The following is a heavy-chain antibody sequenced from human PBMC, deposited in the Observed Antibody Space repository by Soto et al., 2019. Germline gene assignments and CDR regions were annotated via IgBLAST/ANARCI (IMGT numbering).Heavy chain of an antibody. J-gene: IGHJ4*02. Sequence: QVQLVESGGGVVQPGRSLRLSCAASGFTFSNYAMHWVRQAPGNGLEWLAIISYDGDNEYYADSVRGRFTVSRDNSKNTLYLQTNNLRHEDTAVYYCAKDGGPVYCNSPGCSAKHFDYGGQGTLVTGSS. CDR3: AKDGGPVYCNSPGCSAKHFDY. CDR2: ISYDGDNE. V-gene: IGHV3-30*18. D-gene: IGHD2-2*01. CDR1: GFTFSNYA.